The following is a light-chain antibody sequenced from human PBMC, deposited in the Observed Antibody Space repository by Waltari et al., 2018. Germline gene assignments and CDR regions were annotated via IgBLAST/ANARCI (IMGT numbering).Light chain of an antibody. J-gene: IGKJ1*01. V-gene: IGKV3-20*01. CDR3: QHYERLPAT. CDR1: QSVSRA. CDR2: GAS. Sequence: EIVLTQSPGTLSLSPGERATLSCRASQSVSRALAWYPQKPGQAPRLLIYGASNRATGIPDRFSGSGSGTDFSLTISRLDPEDVAVYYCQHYERLPATFGQGTKVEIK.